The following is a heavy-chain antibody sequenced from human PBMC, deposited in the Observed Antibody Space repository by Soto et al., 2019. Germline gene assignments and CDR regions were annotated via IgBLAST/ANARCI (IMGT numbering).Heavy chain of an antibody. D-gene: IGHD4-17*01. CDR1: GFTFDKYT. Sequence: GSLRLSCAASGFTFDKYTMTWVRQAPGKGLEWVSHISGGGHTTYYAASVKGRFTISRDNSNNTLYLQMNSLRAEDTALYFCTKDSIGTTVTPSLHYYGMDVWGQGTTVTVSS. CDR2: ISGGGHTT. J-gene: IGHJ6*02. V-gene: IGHV3-23*01. CDR3: TKDSIGTTVTPSLHYYGMDV.